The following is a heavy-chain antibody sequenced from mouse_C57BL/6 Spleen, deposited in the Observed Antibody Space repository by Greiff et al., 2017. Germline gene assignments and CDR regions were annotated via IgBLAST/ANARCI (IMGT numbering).Heavy chain of an antibody. D-gene: IGHD1-1*01. V-gene: IGHV5-9-1*02. CDR3: TRGGYGSSGDYYAMDY. Sequence: EVKLMESGEGLVKPGGSLKLSCAASRFTFRSYAMSWVRQTPEKRLEWVAYISSGGDYLYYADTVKGRFTLSRDNARNTLYLQMGRLKSEDTAMYYCTRGGYGSSGDYYAMDYWGQGTSVTVSS. J-gene: IGHJ4*01. CDR2: ISSGGDYL. CDR1: RFTFRSYA.